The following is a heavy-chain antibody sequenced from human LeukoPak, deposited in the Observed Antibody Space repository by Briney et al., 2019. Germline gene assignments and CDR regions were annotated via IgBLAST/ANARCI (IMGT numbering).Heavy chain of an antibody. J-gene: IGHJ3*02. Sequence: PGGSLRLSCAASGFTFSSYAMHWVRQAPGKGLEWVAVISYDGSNKYYADSVKGRFTISRDNSKNTLYLQMNSLRAEDTAVYYCARDSPGGEPAAYDQWFGELLSGAFDIWGQGTMVTVSS. D-gene: IGHD3-10*01. V-gene: IGHV3-30*04. CDR2: ISYDGSNK. CDR1: GFTFSSYA. CDR3: ARDSPGGEPAAYDQWFGELLSGAFDI.